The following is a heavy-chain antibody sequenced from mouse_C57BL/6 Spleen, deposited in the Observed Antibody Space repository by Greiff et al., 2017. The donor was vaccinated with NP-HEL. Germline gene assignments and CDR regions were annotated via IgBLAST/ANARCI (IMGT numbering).Heavy chain of an antibody. V-gene: IGHV1-22*01. Sequence: DVKLVESGPELVKPGASVKMSCKASGYTFTDYNMHWVKQSHGKSLEWIGYINPNNGGTSYNQKFKGKATLTVNKSSSTAYMELRSLTSEDSAVYYCAREGYGSSYFYLDYWGQGTTLTVSS. J-gene: IGHJ2*01. CDR1: GYTFTDYN. CDR3: AREGYGSSYFYLDY. D-gene: IGHD1-1*01. CDR2: INPNNGGT.